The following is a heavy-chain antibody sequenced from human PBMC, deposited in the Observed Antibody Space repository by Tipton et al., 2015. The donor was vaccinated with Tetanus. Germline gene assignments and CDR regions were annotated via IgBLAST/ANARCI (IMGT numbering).Heavy chain of an antibody. CDR2: IHPGDSDT. V-gene: IGHV5-51*01. J-gene: IGHJ5*02. CDR3: ARRRSKTNLFFWFDP. Sequence: QLVQSGAEVKKPGESLKISCEASGYSFSSYYIAWVRQMPGGGLEWRGFIHPGDSDTSYSPSFQGRVTISADTSINTAYRQWTSLTDSDTAVYYCARRRSKTNLFFWFDPWGQGSPVIVSS. CDR1: GYSFSSYY. D-gene: IGHD3-3*01.